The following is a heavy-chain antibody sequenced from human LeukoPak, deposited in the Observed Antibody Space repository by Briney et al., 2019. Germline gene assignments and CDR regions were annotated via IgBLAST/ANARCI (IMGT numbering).Heavy chain of an antibody. V-gene: IGHV4-59*01. Sequence: SETLSLTWNVSGGSISGYNWSWIRQPPGKGLEWLGYIYYSGSSNYNPSLNGRVTISADTSKNQFSLMLSSVTAADTAVYYCARVPRSYYYYYYMDVWGKGTTVTVSS. J-gene: IGHJ6*03. CDR3: ARVPRSYYYYYYMDV. CDR1: GGSISGYN. CDR2: IYYSGSS.